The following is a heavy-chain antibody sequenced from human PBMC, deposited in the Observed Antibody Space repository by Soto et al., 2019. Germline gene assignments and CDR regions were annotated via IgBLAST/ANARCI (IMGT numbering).Heavy chain of an antibody. Sequence: SETLSLTCTVSGGSISSGGYYWSWIRQHPGKGLEWIGYIYYSGSTYYNPSLKSRVTISVDTSKNQFSLKLSSVTAADTAVYYCARGSGVGSGYYFDSRSNWFDPWGQGTLVTVSS. CDR1: GGSISSGGYY. V-gene: IGHV4-31*03. D-gene: IGHD3-3*01. J-gene: IGHJ5*02. CDR3: ARGSGVGSGYYFDSRSNWFDP. CDR2: IYYSGST.